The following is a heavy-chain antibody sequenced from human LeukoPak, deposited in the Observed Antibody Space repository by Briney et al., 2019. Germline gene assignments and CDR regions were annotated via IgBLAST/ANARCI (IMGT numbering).Heavy chain of an antibody. CDR1: GGSISSYY. Sequence: PSETLSLTCTVSGGSISSYYWSWIRQPPGKGLEWIGYIYYSGSTNYNPSLKSRVTISVDTSKNQFSLKLSSVTAADTAVYYCASSRAVWSGYLDAFDIWGQGTMVTVSS. J-gene: IGHJ3*02. CDR3: ASSRAVWSGYLDAFDI. CDR2: IYYSGST. D-gene: IGHD3-3*01. V-gene: IGHV4-59*01.